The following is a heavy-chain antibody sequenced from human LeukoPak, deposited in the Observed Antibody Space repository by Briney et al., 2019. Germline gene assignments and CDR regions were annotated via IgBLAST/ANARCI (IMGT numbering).Heavy chain of an antibody. CDR2: IYYSGST. J-gene: IGHJ4*02. Sequence: SETLSLTFTVSGGSISSYYWSWIRQPSGKGLEWIGYIYYSGSTNYNPSLKSRVTISVDTSKNQFSLKLSSVTAADTAVYYCARDGGGSYHFDYWGQGTLVTVSS. CDR3: ARDGGGSYHFDY. V-gene: IGHV4-59*01. CDR1: GGSISSYY. D-gene: IGHD1-26*01.